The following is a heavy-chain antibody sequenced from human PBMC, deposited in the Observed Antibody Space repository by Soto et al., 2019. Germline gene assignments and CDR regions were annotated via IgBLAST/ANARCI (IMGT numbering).Heavy chain of an antibody. Sequence: SETLSLTCAVSGGSISSSNWWSWVRQPPGKGLEWIGEIYHSGSTNYNPSLKSRVTISVDKSKNQFSLKLSSVTAADTAVYYCASGGMLSSSWSHNDYWGQGTLVTVSS. V-gene: IGHV4-4*02. CDR1: GGSISSSNW. D-gene: IGHD6-13*01. J-gene: IGHJ4*02. CDR3: ASGGMLSSSWSHNDY. CDR2: IYHSGST.